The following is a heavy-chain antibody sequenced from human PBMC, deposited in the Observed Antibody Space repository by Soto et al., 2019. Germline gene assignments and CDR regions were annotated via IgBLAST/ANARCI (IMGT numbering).Heavy chain of an antibody. CDR2: INHSGST. Sequence: SETLSLTCAVSGGSISSGGYSWSWIRQPPGKGLEWIGEINHSGSTNYNPSLKSRVTISVDTSKNQFSLKLSSVTAADTAVYYCARDTPDSSGYSAWRTPFDYWGQGTLVTVSS. V-gene: IGHV4-61*08. J-gene: IGHJ4*02. D-gene: IGHD3-22*01. CDR3: ARDTPDSSGYSAWRTPFDY. CDR1: GGSISSGGYS.